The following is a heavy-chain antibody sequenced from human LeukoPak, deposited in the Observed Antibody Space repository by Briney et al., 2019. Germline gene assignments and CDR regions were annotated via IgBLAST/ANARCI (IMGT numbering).Heavy chain of an antibody. CDR3: ASRRGGFYYYGLDV. V-gene: IGHV1-69*01. D-gene: IGHD3-16*01. CDR2: IIPIFGTA. CDR1: GGTFSSYA. J-gene: IGHJ6*02. Sequence: GASVKDSCKASGGTFSSYAISWVRQAPGQGLEWMGGIIPIFGTANYAQKFQGRVTITADESTSTAYMKLSSLRSEDAAVYYCASRRGGFYYYGLDVWGQGTTVTVSS.